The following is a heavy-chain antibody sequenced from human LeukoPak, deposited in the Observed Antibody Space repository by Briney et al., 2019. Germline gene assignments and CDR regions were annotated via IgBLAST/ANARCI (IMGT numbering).Heavy chain of an antibody. CDR1: GGSFSGYY. D-gene: IGHD2-15*01. CDR3: ARDRYCSGGSCPNFDY. V-gene: IGHV4-34*01. CDR2: INHSGST. Sequence: SETLSLTCAVYGGSFSGYYWSWIRQPPGKGLEGIGEINHSGSTNYNPSLKSRVTISVDTSKNQFSLKLSSVTAADPAVYYCARDRYCSGGSCPNFDYWGQGTLVTVSS. J-gene: IGHJ4*02.